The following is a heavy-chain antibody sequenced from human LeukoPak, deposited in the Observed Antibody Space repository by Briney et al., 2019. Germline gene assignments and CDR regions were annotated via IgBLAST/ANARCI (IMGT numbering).Heavy chain of an antibody. CDR1: GGTFSSYA. J-gene: IGHJ4*02. CDR3: AKGEGYYYDSSGYYSSFDY. V-gene: IGHV1-69*01. Sequence: GASVTVSCKASGGTFSSYAISWVRQAPGQGLEWMGGIIPIFGTANYAQKFQGRVTITADESTSTAYMELSSLRSEDTAVYYCAKGEGYYYDSSGYYSSFDYWGQGTLVTVSS. D-gene: IGHD3-22*01. CDR2: IIPIFGTA.